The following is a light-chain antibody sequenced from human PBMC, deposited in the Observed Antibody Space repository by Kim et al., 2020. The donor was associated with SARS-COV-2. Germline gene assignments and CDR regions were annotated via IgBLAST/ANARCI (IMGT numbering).Light chain of an antibody. Sequence: SYELTQPPSVSVAPGKTARITCGGNNIGSKSVHWYQQKPGQAPVLVIYYDSDRPSGIPELFSGSNSGNTATLTISRVEAGDEADYYCQVWDSSSDHWVFGGGTKLTVL. CDR2: YDS. CDR1: NIGSKS. J-gene: IGLJ3*02. V-gene: IGLV3-21*04. CDR3: QVWDSSSDHWV.